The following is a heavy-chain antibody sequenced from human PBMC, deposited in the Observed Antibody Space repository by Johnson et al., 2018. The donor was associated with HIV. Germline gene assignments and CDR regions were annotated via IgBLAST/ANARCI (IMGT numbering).Heavy chain of an antibody. V-gene: IGHV3-11*04. Sequence: QVQLVESGGGLVKPGGSLRLSCAASGFTFSDYYMSWIRQAPGKGLECVSYISSSGSTIYYADSVKGRFTISRDNAKNSLYLQMNSLRAEDTAVYYCARERGEGGSYYSFRRDAFDIWGQGTMVTVSS. CDR1: GFTFSDYY. CDR2: ISSSGSTI. D-gene: IGHD1-26*01. CDR3: ARERGEGGSYYSFRRDAFDI. J-gene: IGHJ3*02.